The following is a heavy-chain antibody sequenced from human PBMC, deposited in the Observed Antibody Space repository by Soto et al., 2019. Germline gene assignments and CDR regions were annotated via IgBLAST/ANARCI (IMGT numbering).Heavy chain of an antibody. CDR3: ARDLPPVDY. CDR2: ISAYNGNT. Sequence: QVQLVQSGAEVKKPGASVKVSSKAPGNTFSSFFISWLRQAPGQGLEWMGWISAYNGNTNYAQNLQGRVTMTTDTSTSTAYMELRSLRSDDTAVYYCARDLPPVDYWGQGTLVTVSS. J-gene: IGHJ4*02. CDR1: GNTFSSFF. V-gene: IGHV1-18*01.